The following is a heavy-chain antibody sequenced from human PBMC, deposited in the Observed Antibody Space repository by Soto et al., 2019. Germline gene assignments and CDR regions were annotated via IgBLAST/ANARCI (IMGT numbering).Heavy chain of an antibody. V-gene: IGHV3-48*02. J-gene: IGHJ4*02. CDR1: GFTFSSYS. CDR2: ISSSSSTI. Sequence: EVQLVESGGGLVQPGGSLRLSCAASGFTFSSYSMNWVRQAPGKGLEWVSYISSSSSTIYYADSVKGRFTISRDNAKNSLHLQMNSLRDEDAAVYDCASGKEYAEGGYWGQGAMVTVSS. CDR3: ASGKEYAEGGY. D-gene: IGHD1-26*01.